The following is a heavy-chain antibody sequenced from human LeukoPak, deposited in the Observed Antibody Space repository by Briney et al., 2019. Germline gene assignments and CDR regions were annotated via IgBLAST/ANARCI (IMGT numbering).Heavy chain of an antibody. CDR2: VSGRGDST. Sequence: GGSLTLSCAASGFTFSNYAMTWVRQAPGKGLEWVSVVSGRGDSTYYADSVKGRFTISRDNSKNTLFLQMHSLRAEDTAVYNCAKNGGSSGYLPLDYWGQGTLVTVSS. D-gene: IGHD3-22*01. V-gene: IGHV3-23*01. J-gene: IGHJ4*02. CDR3: AKNGGSSGYLPLDY. CDR1: GFTFSNYA.